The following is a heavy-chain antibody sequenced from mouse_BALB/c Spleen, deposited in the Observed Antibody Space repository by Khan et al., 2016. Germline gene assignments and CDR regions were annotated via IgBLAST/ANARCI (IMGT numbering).Heavy chain of an antibody. CDR1: GFTFSDYY. CDR2: ISDGGSYT. Sequence: EVQLVESGGGLVKPGGSLKLSCAASGFTFSDYYMYWVRQTPEKRLEWVATISDGGSYTYYPDSVKGRFTIFRDNAKNNLYLQMSSLKSEDTAMYYCARDLNWYFDVWGAGTTVTVSS. CDR3: ARDLNWYFDV. V-gene: IGHV5-4*02. J-gene: IGHJ1*01.